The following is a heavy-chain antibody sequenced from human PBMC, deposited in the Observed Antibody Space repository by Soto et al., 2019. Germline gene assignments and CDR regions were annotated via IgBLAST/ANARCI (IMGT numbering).Heavy chain of an antibody. CDR2: ISASNGNT. V-gene: IGHV1-18*01. Sequence: QVQLVQSGAEVKNSGASVKVSCKASGYTFTSYGFSWVRQAPGQGLEWMGWISASNGNTNYAKKLQGRVTMTTDTSTGTAYMELRSLRLDDTDTYYSARDSVRYCGDGVYYQGYYYVTMHVWGQGTTVTVS. D-gene: IGHD2-8*01. J-gene: IGHJ6*02. CDR1: GYTFTSYG. CDR3: ARDSVRYCGDGVYYQGYYYVTMHV.